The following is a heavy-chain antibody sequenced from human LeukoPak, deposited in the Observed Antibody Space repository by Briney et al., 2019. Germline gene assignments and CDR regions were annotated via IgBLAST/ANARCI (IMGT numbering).Heavy chain of an antibody. Sequence: EASVKVSCKASGYTFTSYGISWVRQAPGQGLEWMGRIIPILGIANYAQKFQGRVTITADKSTSTAYMELSSLRSEDTAVYYCARDSVGATMGYWGQGTLVTVSS. V-gene: IGHV1-69*04. CDR2: IIPILGIA. CDR3: ARDSVGATMGY. CDR1: GYTFTSYG. J-gene: IGHJ4*02. D-gene: IGHD1-26*01.